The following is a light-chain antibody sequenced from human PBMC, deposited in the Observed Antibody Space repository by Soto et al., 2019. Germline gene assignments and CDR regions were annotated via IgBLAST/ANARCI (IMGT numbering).Light chain of an antibody. J-gene: IGLJ1*01. V-gene: IGLV2-8*01. Sequence: QSVLTQPPSASGSPGQSITISCTGTSSDVGGFNYVSWHQQHPGKAPKVIIYEVTKRPSGVPDRFSGSKSANTASLTVSGLQAEDEADYYCSSYAGSNNPLFVFXPGTKRAVL. CDR3: SSYAGSNNPLFV. CDR1: SSDVGGFNY. CDR2: EVT.